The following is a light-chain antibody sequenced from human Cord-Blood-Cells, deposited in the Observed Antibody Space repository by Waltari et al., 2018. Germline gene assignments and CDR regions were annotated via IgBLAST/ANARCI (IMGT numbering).Light chain of an antibody. CDR2: DAS. Sequence: DIQMTQSPSTLSASVGDRVTITFRASQSISIWLAWYQQKPGKAPKLLIYDASSLESGVPSRFSGSGSGTEFTLTIRSLQPDDFATYYCQQYNSYWTFGQGTKVEIK. J-gene: IGKJ1*01. V-gene: IGKV1-5*01. CDR1: QSISIW. CDR3: QQYNSYWT.